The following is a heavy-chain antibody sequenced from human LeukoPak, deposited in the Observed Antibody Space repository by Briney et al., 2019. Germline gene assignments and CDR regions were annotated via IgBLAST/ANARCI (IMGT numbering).Heavy chain of an antibody. V-gene: IGHV3-74*01. CDR3: ASPGDNYAILGLDY. CDR1: GFTLSKYW. D-gene: IGHD3-9*01. Sequence: PGGFLRLSCAASGFTLSKYWMHWVRQAPGKGLAWVSRISSDGTTTAYADSVKGRFTISRDSAKNMLYLQMNSLRVEDTAMYYCASPGDNYAILGLDYWGQGTLVTVSS. CDR2: ISSDGTTT. J-gene: IGHJ4*02.